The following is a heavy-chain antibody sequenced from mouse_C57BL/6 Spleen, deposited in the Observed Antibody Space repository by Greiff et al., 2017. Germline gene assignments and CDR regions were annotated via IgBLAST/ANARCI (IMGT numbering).Heavy chain of an antibody. CDR2: IDPSDSET. CDR1: GYTFTSYW. D-gene: IGHD2-4*01. CDR3: ARSNYDDGYDFDY. Sequence: VQLQQPGAELVRPGSSVQLSCKASGYTFTSYWMHWVKQRPIQGLEWIGNIDPSDSETHYNQKFKGKATLTVDKSSSTSYMQLSSLTSEDSAVYDCARSNYDDGYDFDYWGQGTTLTVSS. J-gene: IGHJ2*01. V-gene: IGHV1-52*01.